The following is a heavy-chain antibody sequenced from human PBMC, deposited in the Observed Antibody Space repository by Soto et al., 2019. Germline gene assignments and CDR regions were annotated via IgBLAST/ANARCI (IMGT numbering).Heavy chain of an antibody. J-gene: IGHJ4*02. V-gene: IGHV4-59*08. CDR1: GGSISSYY. Sequence: QVQLQESGPGLVKPSETLSLTCTVSGGSISSYYWSWIRQPPGKGLEWIGYIYYSGSTNYNPSLKSRVTISVDTSKKQFSLKLSSVTAEDTAVYYCARLSDHSMNYWGQGTLVTVSS. CDR3: ARLSDHSMNY. D-gene: IGHD2-15*01. CDR2: IYYSGST.